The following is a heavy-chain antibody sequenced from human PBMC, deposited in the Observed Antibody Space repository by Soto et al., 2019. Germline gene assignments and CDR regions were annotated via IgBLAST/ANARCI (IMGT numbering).Heavy chain of an antibody. J-gene: IGHJ6*02. CDR2: ISPGDSDT. Sequence: PGESLKISCKGSGYSFTSYWIGWVRQMPGKGLEWMGIISPGDSDTRYSPSFQGQVTISADKSISTAYLQWSSLKAPDTAMYYCARHQGSGPWYYYCGMDVWGQGTTVTVSS. V-gene: IGHV5-51*01. CDR1: GYSFTSYW. D-gene: IGHD3-10*01. CDR3: ARHQGSGPWYYYCGMDV.